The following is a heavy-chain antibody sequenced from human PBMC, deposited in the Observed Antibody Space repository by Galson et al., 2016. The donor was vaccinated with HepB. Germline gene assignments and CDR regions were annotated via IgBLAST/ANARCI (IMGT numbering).Heavy chain of an antibody. CDR1: GGSVDTYY. CDR3: ARSSGIYHRYPVQH. CDR2: IYKKGST. J-gene: IGHJ1*01. D-gene: IGHD1-26*01. Sequence: SETLSLTCAVSGGSVDTYYWSWIRQSPGKTLEYIGHIYKKGSTNYNPSLQGRVSISVDTSKNYVSLKLSSVTAADTAVYFCARSSGIYHRYPVQHWGQGTLVIVSS. V-gene: IGHV4-59*02.